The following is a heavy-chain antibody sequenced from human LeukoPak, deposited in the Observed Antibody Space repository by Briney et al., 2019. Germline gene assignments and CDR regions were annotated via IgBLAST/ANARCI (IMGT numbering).Heavy chain of an antibody. Sequence: ASVKVSCKASGYTFTSYGISWVRQAPGQGLEWMGWISAYNGNTNYAQKLQGRVTMTTDTSTSTAYMELRSLRSDDTAVYYCARDPGYYDFWSGDCDYWGQGTLVTVSS. J-gene: IGHJ4*02. CDR3: ARDPGYYDFWSGDCDY. D-gene: IGHD3-3*01. CDR1: GYTFTSYG. CDR2: ISAYNGNT. V-gene: IGHV1-18*01.